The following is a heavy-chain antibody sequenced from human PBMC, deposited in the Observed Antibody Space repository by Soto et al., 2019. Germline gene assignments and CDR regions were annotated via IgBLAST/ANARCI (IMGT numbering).Heavy chain of an antibody. Sequence: QVTLKESGPVLVKPTETLTLTCSVAGFSLSTVRMGVSWIRQPPGKALEWLVHIFWNDERSYNTSLKSRLTISRDTSKSQVVLTMTNVDPVDTGTYFCARALREGLPIYYFDSWGQGTLVTVSS. V-gene: IGHV2-26*01. CDR2: IFWNDER. CDR3: ARALREGLPIYYFDS. J-gene: IGHJ4*02. CDR1: GFSLSTVRMG. D-gene: IGHD1-26*01.